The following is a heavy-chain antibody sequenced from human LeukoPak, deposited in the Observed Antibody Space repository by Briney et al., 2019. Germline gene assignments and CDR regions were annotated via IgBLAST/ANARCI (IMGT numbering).Heavy chain of an antibody. CDR3: VRDYCSVVTNYTGY. D-gene: IGHD2-15*01. Sequence: PGGSLTLSCAASGFPFSSYWMSWVRQDPGKRLEWVANIKQDGSETYYVDSVKGRFTISRDNARSSMYLQMNSLRAEDTAVYYCVRDYCSVVTNYTGYGGQGTLVTVSS. J-gene: IGHJ4*02. CDR1: GFPFSSYW. CDR2: IKQDGSET. V-gene: IGHV3-7*05.